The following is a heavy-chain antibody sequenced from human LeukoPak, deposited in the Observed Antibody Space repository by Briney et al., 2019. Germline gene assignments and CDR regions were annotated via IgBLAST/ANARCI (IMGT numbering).Heavy chain of an antibody. CDR2: INPNNGDT. D-gene: IGHD5-24*01. Sequence: ASVKVSCKASGGTFSSYAISWVRQAPGQGLEWVGWINPNNGDTTYAQKFQGRVTMTRDTSITTAYMELSRLKSDDTAVYYCARVMAGPDYWGQGALVTVSS. J-gene: IGHJ4*02. CDR1: GGTFSSYA. V-gene: IGHV1-2*02. CDR3: ARVMAGPDY.